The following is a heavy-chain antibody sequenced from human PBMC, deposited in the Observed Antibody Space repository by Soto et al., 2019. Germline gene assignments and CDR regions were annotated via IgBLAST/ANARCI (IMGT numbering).Heavy chain of an antibody. V-gene: IGHV1-8*01. CDR2: MNPNSGNT. CDR3: ARTLYGDNVDC. D-gene: IGHD4-17*01. CDR1: GYTFTSYD. Sequence: QVQLVQSGAEVKKPGASVKVSCKASGYTFTSYDINWVRQATGQGLEWMGWMNPNSGNTGYAQKFQGIDTMTRKTAISKAYMELSSLRSADTTVYSWARTLYGDNVDCWGQGTLVTVSS. J-gene: IGHJ4*02.